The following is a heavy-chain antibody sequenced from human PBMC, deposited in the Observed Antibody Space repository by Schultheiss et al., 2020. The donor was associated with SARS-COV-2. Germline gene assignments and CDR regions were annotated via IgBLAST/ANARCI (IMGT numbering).Heavy chain of an antibody. CDR2: IYYSGST. V-gene: IGHV4-39*01. J-gene: IGHJ5*02. D-gene: IGHD1-26*01. CDR1: GGSISSSSYY. Sequence: SETLSLTCTVSGGSISSSSYYWGWIRQPPGKGLEWIGSIYYSGSTYYYPSLKSRVTISVDTSKNQFSLKLSSVTAADTAVYYCARRSGSFGWFDPWGQGTLVTVSS. CDR3: ARRSGSFGWFDP.